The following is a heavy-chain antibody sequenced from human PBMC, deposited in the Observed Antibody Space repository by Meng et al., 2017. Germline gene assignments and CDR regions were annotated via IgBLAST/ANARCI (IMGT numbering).Heavy chain of an antibody. CDR2: IIPIFGTA. V-gene: IGHV1-69*01. CDR1: GGTLSSYA. Sequence: QVQLVEPGAEVKRPGSPVKVSCKASGGTLSSYAISWVRQAPGQGLEWMGGIIPIFGTANYAQKFQGRVTITADESTSTAYMELSSLRSEDTAVYYCAREIAAAYCGGDCYLWGQGTLVTVSS. D-gene: IGHD2-21*02. CDR3: AREIAAAYCGGDCYL. J-gene: IGHJ5*02.